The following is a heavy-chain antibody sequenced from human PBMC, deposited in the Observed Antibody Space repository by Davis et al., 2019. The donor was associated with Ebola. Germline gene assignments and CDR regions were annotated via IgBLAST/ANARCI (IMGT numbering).Heavy chain of an antibody. CDR2: ISSSSSYI. V-gene: IGHV3-21*01. D-gene: IGHD2-2*02. Sequence: PAGSLTHSCAASTFTFSSYSMNWVRQAPGKGLEWVSSISSSSSYIYYADSVKGRFTISRDNAKNSLYLQMNSLRAEDTAVYYCARDILPSSSYYYYMDVWGKGTTVTVSS. J-gene: IGHJ6*03. CDR3: ARDILPSSSYYYYMDV. CDR1: TFTFSSYS.